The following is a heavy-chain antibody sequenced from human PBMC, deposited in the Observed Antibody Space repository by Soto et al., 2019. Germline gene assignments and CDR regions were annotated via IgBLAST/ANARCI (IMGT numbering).Heavy chain of an antibody. CDR1: GFTFSNYG. CDR2: ISYDGSNK. CDR3: ARDWVWFGAHPIDY. Sequence: PGGSLRLSCAASGFTFSNYGMHWVRQAPGKGLEWVAVISYDGSNKYYADSVKGRFTISRDNSKNTLYLQMNSLTTEDTAVYYCARDWVWFGAHPIDYWGQGTTVTVSS. J-gene: IGHJ4*03. V-gene: IGHV3-30*03. D-gene: IGHD3-10*01.